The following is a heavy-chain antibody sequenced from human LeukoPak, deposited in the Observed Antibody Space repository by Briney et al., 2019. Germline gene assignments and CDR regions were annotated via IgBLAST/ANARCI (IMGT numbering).Heavy chain of an antibody. CDR3: ARDPSNIAARPDY. J-gene: IGHJ4*02. V-gene: IGHV3-30-3*01. CDR1: GFTFSVYT. CDR2: ISYDGSNK. D-gene: IGHD6-6*01. Sequence: GRSLRLSCAASGFTFSVYTMHWVRQAPGKGLEWVAVISYDGSNKYYADSVNGRFTISRDNSKNTLYLQMNSLRAEDTAVYYCARDPSNIAARPDYWGQGTLVTVSS.